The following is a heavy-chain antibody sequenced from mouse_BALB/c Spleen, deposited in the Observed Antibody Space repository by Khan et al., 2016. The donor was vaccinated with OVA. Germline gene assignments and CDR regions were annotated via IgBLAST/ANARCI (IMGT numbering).Heavy chain of an antibody. J-gene: IGHJ4*01. CDR3: ARSNGDGNGLYAMDY. V-gene: IGHV1S41*01. Sequence: DLVKPGASVKLSCKASGYTFTSYWINWIKQRPGQGLEWIGHIGPGSGNPYYNVIFKGKATLTVDTSSNPVSIQLTSLSSEDSAVYCCARSNGDGNGLYAMDYWGQGTSVTVSS. D-gene: IGHD1-1*01. CDR1: GYTFTSYW. CDR2: IGPGSGNP.